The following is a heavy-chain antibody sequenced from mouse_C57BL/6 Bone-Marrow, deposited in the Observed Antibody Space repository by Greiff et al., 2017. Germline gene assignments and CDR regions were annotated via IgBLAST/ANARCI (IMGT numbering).Heavy chain of an antibody. CDR3: ARGRWLGAWFAY. V-gene: IGHV1-19*01. CDR1: GYTFTDYY. D-gene: IGHD2-3*01. CDR2: INPYNGGT. Sequence: EVKLMESGPVLVKPGASVKMSCKASGYTFTDYYMNWVKQSHGKSLEWIGVINPYNGGTSYNQKFKGKATLTVDKSSSTAYMELNSLTSEDSAVYYCARGRWLGAWFAYWGQGTLVTVSA. J-gene: IGHJ3*01.